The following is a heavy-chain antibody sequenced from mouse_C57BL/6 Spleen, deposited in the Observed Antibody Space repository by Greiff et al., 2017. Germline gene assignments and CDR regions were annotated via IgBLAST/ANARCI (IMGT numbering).Heavy chain of an antibody. V-gene: IGHV1-59*01. CDR3: ARDYGSSYGFAD. J-gene: IGHJ3*01. CDR2: IDPSDSYT. D-gene: IGHD1-1*01. CDR1: GYTFTSYW. Sequence: VQLQQPGAELVRPGTSVKLSCKASGYTFTSYWMHWVKQRPGQGLEWIGVIDPSDSYTNYNQKFKGKATLTVDTSSSTAYMQLSSLTSEDSAVYYGARDYGSSYGFADWGQGTLVTVSA.